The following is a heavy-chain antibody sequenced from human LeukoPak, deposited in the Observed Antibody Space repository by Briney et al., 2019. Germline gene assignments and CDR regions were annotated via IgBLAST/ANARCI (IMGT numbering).Heavy chain of an antibody. D-gene: IGHD3-3*01. CDR2: MNPKSGNT. Sequence: ASVTVSCKASGYTFTSYDINWVRQATGQGREWMGGMNPKSGNTGYAQKFQGRVTITRNTSISTAYMELSSLRSEDTAVYYCARGSEFRYDFWSGYWSYYYYMDVWGKGTTVTVSS. J-gene: IGHJ6*03. CDR3: ARGSEFRYDFWSGYWSYYYYMDV. V-gene: IGHV1-8*03. CDR1: GYTFTSYD.